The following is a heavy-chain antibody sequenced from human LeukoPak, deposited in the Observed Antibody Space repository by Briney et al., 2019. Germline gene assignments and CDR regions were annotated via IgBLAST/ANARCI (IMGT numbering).Heavy chain of an antibody. CDR2: ISISGSST. Sequence: PGGSLRLSCAASGFTFNNYAMSWARQAPGKGLEWVSAISISGSSTYYADSVKGRFSISRDNSKNTLYLQMSSLRAEDTAIYYCAKGVKRELPLGSWGQGTLVTVSS. V-gene: IGHV3-23*01. CDR1: GFTFNNYA. CDR3: AKGVKRELPLGS. D-gene: IGHD3-10*01. J-gene: IGHJ4*02.